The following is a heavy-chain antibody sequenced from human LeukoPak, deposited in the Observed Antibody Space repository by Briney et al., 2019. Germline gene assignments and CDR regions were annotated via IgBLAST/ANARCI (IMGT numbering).Heavy chain of an antibody. Sequence: ASVKVSCKASGYTFTSYAIHWVRQAPGQRLEWMGWINAGNGNTKYSQEFQGRVTITRDTSASTAYMELSSLRSEDMAVYFCARDKGTSYLSSFDYWGKGTLVTVSS. V-gene: IGHV1-3*03. D-gene: IGHD6-6*01. CDR1: GYTFTSYA. CDR3: ARDKGTSYLSSFDY. CDR2: INAGNGNT. J-gene: IGHJ4*02.